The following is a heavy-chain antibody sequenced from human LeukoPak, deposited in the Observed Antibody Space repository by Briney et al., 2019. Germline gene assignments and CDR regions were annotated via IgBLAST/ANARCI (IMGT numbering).Heavy chain of an antibody. CDR2: INPSGGST. CDR1: GYTFTSYY. D-gene: IGHD3-3*01. J-gene: IGHJ5*02. V-gene: IGHV1-46*01. Sequence: GASVKVSCKASGYTFTSYYMHWVRQAPGQGLEWMGIINPSGGSTSYAQKFQGRVTMTRNTSISTAYMELSSLRSEDTAVYYCARGRYWSGYRIRVSWFDPWGQGTLVTVSS. CDR3: ARGRYWSGYRIRVSWFDP.